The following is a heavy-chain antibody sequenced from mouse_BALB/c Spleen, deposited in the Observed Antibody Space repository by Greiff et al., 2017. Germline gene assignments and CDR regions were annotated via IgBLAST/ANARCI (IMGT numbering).Heavy chain of an antibody. D-gene: IGHD1-1*01. Sequence: EVKLMESGGGLVKPGGSLKLSCAASGFTFSSYAMSWVRQTPEKRLEWVATISSGGSYTYYPDSVKGRFTISRDNAKNTLYLQMSSLRSEDTAMYYCARHYYGSGDYWGQGTTLTVSS. CDR3: ARHYYGSGDY. J-gene: IGHJ2*01. V-gene: IGHV5-9-3*01. CDR1: GFTFSSYA. CDR2: ISSGGSYT.